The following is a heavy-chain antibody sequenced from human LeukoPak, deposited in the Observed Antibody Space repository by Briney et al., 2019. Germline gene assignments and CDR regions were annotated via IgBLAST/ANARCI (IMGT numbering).Heavy chain of an antibody. J-gene: IGHJ4*02. CDR1: GDSVSSNSAA. Sequence: SQTLSLTCAISGDSVSSNSAAWNWIRQSPSRGLEWLGRTYYRSKWYNDYAVSDKSRITLNPDTSKNQFSLQLNSVTPEDTAVYYCARDSSSSWFSSFDYWGQGTLVTVSS. D-gene: IGHD6-13*01. CDR2: TYYRSKWYN. V-gene: IGHV6-1*01. CDR3: ARDSSSSWFSSFDY.